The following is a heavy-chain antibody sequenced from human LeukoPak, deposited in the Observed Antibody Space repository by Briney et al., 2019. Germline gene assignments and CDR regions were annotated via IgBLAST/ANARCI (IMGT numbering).Heavy chain of an antibody. CDR1: GFTFSSSE. CDR2: ISSSGRTI. J-gene: IGHJ3*02. CDR3: ARDRLASGSFSAIAFDI. D-gene: IGHD1-26*01. Sequence: GGSLRLSCAASGFTFSSSEMNWVRQAPGKGLEWISYISSSGRTIYYVDSVEGRFTISRDNAKNSLYLQMNSLRGEDTATYYCARDRLASGSFSAIAFDIWGQGTMVTVSS. V-gene: IGHV3-48*03.